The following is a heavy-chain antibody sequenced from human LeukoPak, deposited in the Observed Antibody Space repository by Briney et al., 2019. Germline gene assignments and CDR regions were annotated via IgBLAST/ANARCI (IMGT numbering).Heavy chain of an antibody. CDR3: ARDRYDILTGSFDY. CDR2: ISYDGSNK. J-gene: IGHJ4*02. D-gene: IGHD3-9*01. Sequence: GALRLSCAASGFTFSSYAMHWVRQAPGKGLEWVAVISYDGSNKYYADSVKGRFTISRDNSKNTLYLQMNSLRAEDTAVYYCARDRYDILTGSFDYWGQGTLVTVSS. CDR1: GFTFSSYA. V-gene: IGHV3-30*04.